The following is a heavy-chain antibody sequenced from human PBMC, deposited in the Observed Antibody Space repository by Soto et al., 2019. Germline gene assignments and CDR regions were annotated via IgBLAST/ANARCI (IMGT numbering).Heavy chain of an antibody. CDR3: AKDRVVVVTAATLYYYYYYGMDV. J-gene: IGHJ6*02. D-gene: IGHD2-2*01. CDR1: GFTFSSYG. Sequence: GGSLRLSCAASGFTFSSYGMHWVRQAPGKGLEWVAVISYDGSNKYYADSVKGRFTISRDNSKNTLYLQMNSLRAEDTAVYYCAKDRVVVVTAATLYYYYYYGMDVWGQGTTVTVSS. V-gene: IGHV3-30*18. CDR2: ISYDGSNK.